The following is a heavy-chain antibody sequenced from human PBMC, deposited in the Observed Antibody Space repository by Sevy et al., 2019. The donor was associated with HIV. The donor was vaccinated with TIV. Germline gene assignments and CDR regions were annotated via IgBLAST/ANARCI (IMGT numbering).Heavy chain of an antibody. CDR2: IYYSGST. J-gene: IGHJ4*02. CDR1: GGSISSSSYY. V-gene: IGHV4-39*01. D-gene: IGHD3-3*01. CDR3: ASILRFLEWLLFDY. Sequence: SETLSLTCTVSGGSISSSSYYWGWIRQPPGKGLEWIGSIYYSGSTYYNPSLKSRVTISVDTSKNQFSLKLSSVTAADTAVYYFASILRFLEWLLFDYWGQGTLVTVSS.